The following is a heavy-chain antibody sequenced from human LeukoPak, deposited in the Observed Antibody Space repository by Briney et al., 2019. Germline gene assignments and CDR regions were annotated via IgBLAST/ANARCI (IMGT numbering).Heavy chain of an antibody. CDR3: ARGGRNKEARHFDY. J-gene: IGHJ4*02. V-gene: IGHV3-53*01. CDR2: IYSGGST. D-gene: IGHD2-15*01. Sequence: PGGSLRLSCAASGFTVSSNYMSWVRQAPGKGLEWGSVIYSGGSTYYADSVKGRFTISRDNSKNTLYLQMNSLRAEDTAVYYCARGGRNKEARHFDYWGQGTLVTVSS. CDR1: GFTVSSNY.